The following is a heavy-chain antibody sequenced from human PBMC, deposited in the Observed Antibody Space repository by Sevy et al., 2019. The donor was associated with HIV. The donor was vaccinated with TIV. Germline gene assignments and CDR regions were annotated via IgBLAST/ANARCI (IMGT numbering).Heavy chain of an antibody. D-gene: IGHD3-9*01. CDR1: GFTFSNYA. CDR3: VKDRIETILWSKEYWFDS. V-gene: IGHV3-64D*06. CDR2: LSSDNAGST. J-gene: IGHJ5*01. Sequence: GGSLRLSCSASGFTFSNYAMHWVRQAPGKGLEYVSGLSSDNAGSTYYADSVNGRFTISRDNSKNTLYLQMSSLRTEDTAVYSCVKDRIETILWSKEYWFDSWGQGTLVTVSS.